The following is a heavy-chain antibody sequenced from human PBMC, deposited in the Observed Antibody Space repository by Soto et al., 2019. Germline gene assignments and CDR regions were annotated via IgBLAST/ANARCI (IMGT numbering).Heavy chain of an antibody. V-gene: IGHV1-46*01. CDR2: INPSGGST. CDR3: ARVGNWNYLWYYYYGMDV. Sequence: VKVSCKASGYTFTSYYMHWVRQAPGQGLEWMGIINPSGGSTSYAQKFQGRVTMTRDTSTSTVYMELSSLRSEDTAVYYCARVGNWNYLWYYYYGMDVWGQGTTVTVSS. CDR1: GYTFTSYY. D-gene: IGHD1-7*01. J-gene: IGHJ6*02.